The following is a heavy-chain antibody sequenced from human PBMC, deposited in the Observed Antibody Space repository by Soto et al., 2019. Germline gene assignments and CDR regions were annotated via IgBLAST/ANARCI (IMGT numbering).Heavy chain of an antibody. J-gene: IGHJ4*02. V-gene: IGHV3-74*01. D-gene: IGHD6-13*01. CDR2: MNSDGSSI. CDR1: GFTFSSYW. CDR3: AREIATTGLYYFGY. Sequence: PGGSLRLSCAASGFTFSSYWMHWVRQAPGKGLVWVSRMNSDGSSITYADSVKGRFTISRDSAKNTMYLQVHSLRAEDTAVYYCAREIATTGLYYFGYWGQGTLVTVSS.